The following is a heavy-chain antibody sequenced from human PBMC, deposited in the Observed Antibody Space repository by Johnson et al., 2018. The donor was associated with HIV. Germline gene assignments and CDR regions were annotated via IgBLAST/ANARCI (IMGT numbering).Heavy chain of an antibody. V-gene: IGHV3-20*04. CDR2: INWNGGST. Sequence: MLLVESGGGVVRPGGSLRLPCAASGFTFDDYGMSWVRQAPGKGLEWVSGINWNGGSTGYADSVRARYTISREHAKNSLYLQMNSLRAEDTALYYCARSVGYYDSSGYYYVDAFDIWGQGTMVTVSS. CDR1: GFTFDDYG. D-gene: IGHD3-22*01. CDR3: ARSVGYYDSSGYYYVDAFDI. J-gene: IGHJ3*02.